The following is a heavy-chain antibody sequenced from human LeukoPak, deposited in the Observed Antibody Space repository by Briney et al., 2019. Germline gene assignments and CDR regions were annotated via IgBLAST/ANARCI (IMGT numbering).Heavy chain of an antibody. D-gene: IGHD4-17*01. CDR1: NGSISIYY. CDR2: ISASGST. V-gene: IGHV4-4*07. J-gene: IGHJ4*02. CDR3: AREITVTRPFDY. Sequence: PSETLSLTCTVSNGSISIYYWSWVRPPAGKGLEWIGRISASGSTNYNPSLKSRVTMSLDTSKNQFSLKLSSVTAADTAVYYCAREITVTRPFDYWGPGTLVTVSS.